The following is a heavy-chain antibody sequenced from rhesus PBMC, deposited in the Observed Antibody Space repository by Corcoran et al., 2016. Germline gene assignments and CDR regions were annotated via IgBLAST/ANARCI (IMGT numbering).Heavy chain of an antibody. CDR1: GGSISGYYY. D-gene: IGHD4-23*01. CDR2: IYGKSAST. V-gene: IGHV4-73*01. J-gene: IGHJ6*01. Sequence: QVKLQQWGEGLVKPSETLSLTCAVYGGSISGYYYWSWIRQPPGKGLEGIGSIYGKSASTNYNPSLNIRVTISKDTSKNQFSLKVSSVTAADTAVYYCARFGEYSNYYYGLDSWGQGVVVTVSS. CDR3: ARFGEYSNYYYGLDS.